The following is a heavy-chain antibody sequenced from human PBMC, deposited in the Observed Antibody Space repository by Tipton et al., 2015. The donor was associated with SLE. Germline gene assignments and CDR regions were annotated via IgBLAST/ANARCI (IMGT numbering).Heavy chain of an antibody. CDR1: GYSISSGYY. CDR2: IYHSGST. CDR3: ASAPGNWNYVEYFDY. D-gene: IGHD1-7*01. Sequence: TLSLTCAVSGYSISSGYYWGWIRQPPGKGLEWIGSIYHSGSTYYNPSLKSRVTISVDRSKNQFSLKLSSVTAADTAVYYCASAPGNWNYVEYFDYWGQGTLVTVSS. V-gene: IGHV4-38-2*01. J-gene: IGHJ4*02.